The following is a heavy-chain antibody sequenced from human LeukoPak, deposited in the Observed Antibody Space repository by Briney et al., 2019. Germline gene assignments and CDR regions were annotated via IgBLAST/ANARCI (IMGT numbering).Heavy chain of an antibody. D-gene: IGHD3-10*01. CDR1: GGSFSGYY. CDR2: INHSGSN. Sequence: SSETLSLTCAVYGGSFSGYYWSWIRQPPGKGLEWIGEINHSGSNNYNPSLKSRVTISVDTSKNQFSLKLSSVTAADTAVYYCARGGDWFDPWGQGTLVTVSS. CDR3: ARGGDWFDP. V-gene: IGHV4-34*01. J-gene: IGHJ5*02.